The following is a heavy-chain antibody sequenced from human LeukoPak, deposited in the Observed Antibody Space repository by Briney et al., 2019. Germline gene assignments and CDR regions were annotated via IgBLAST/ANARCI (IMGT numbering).Heavy chain of an antibody. CDR2: INHSGST. CDR1: GGSFSGYY. V-gene: IGHV4-34*01. D-gene: IGHD3-22*01. J-gene: IGHJ4*02. Sequence: SETLSLTCAVYGGSFSGYYWSWIRQPPGKGLEWIGEINHSGSTNYNPSLKSRVTISVDTSKNQFSLKLSSVTAVDTAVYYCARGNYYDSSGYEPLFDYWGQGTLVTVSS. CDR3: ARGNYYDSSGYEPLFDY.